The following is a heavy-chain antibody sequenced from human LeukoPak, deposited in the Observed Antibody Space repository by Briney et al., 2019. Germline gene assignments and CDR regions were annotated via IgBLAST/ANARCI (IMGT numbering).Heavy chain of an antibody. CDR3: ARDLWEMVRGVIIPDYYYGMDV. D-gene: IGHD3-10*01. CDR1: GFTFSSYW. Sequence: GGSLRLSCAASGFTFSSYWMSWVRQAPGKGLEWVANIKQDGSEKYYVDSVKGRFTISRDNAKNSLYLQMNSLRAEDTAVYYCARDLWEMVRGVIIPDYYYGMDVWGQGTTVTVSS. CDR2: IKQDGSEK. J-gene: IGHJ6*02. V-gene: IGHV3-7*03.